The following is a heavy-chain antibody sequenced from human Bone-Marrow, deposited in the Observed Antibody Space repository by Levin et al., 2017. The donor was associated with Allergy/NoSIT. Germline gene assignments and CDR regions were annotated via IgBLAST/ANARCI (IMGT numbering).Heavy chain of an antibody. D-gene: IGHD3-22*01. Sequence: PGGSLRLSCTASGSTFSIYNVHWVRQAPGQGLEWMGIITPSGGATHYARSFQGRVSMTSDMSTSTIYMELSSLRSEDTAVYYCVRDSTFYYDSTGSEVTTPGAFDLWGQGTMVTVSS. CDR3: VRDSTFYYDSTGSEVTTPGAFDL. CDR1: GSTFSIYN. J-gene: IGHJ3*01. CDR2: ITPSGGAT. V-gene: IGHV1-46*01.